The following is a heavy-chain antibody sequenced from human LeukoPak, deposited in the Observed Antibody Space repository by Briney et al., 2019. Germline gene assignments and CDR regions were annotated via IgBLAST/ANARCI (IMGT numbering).Heavy chain of an antibody. V-gene: IGHV4-39*07. CDR1: GGSISSSSYY. Sequence: SETLSLTCTVSGGSISSSSYYWGWIRQPPGKGLEWIGSIYYSGSTYYNPSLKSRVTISVDTSKNQFSLKLSSVTAADTAVYYCAMQGMAARGWFDPWGQGTLVTVSS. D-gene: IGHD6-13*01. J-gene: IGHJ5*02. CDR2: IYYSGST. CDR3: AMQGMAARGWFDP.